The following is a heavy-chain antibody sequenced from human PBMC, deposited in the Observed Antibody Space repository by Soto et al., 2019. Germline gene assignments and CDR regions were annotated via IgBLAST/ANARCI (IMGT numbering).Heavy chain of an antibody. V-gene: IGHV4-31*03. CDR3: ARAGRALYYYGMDV. CDR2: IYYSGGT. D-gene: IGHD1-26*01. CDR1: GGSISSGGYY. J-gene: IGHJ6*02. Sequence: SETLSLTCTVSGGSISSGGYYWSWIRQHPGKGLEWIGYIYYSGGTYYNPSLKSRVTISVDTSKNQFSLKLSSVTAADTAVYYCARAGRALYYYGMDVWGQGTTVTVSS.